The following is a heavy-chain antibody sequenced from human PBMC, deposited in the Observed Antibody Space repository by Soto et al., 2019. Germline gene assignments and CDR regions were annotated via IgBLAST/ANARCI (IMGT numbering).Heavy chain of an antibody. J-gene: IGHJ4*02. CDR2: IYHSGST. CDR3: ARGGYCTNGVCFDY. V-gene: IGHV4-30-2*01. CDR1: GGSISSGGYS. Sequence: SETLSLTCAVSGGSISSGGYSWSWIRQPPGKGLEWIGYIYHSGSTYYNPSLKSRVTISVDRSKNQFSLKLSSVTAADTAVYYCARGGYCTNGVCFDYWGQGTLVTVSS. D-gene: IGHD2-8*01.